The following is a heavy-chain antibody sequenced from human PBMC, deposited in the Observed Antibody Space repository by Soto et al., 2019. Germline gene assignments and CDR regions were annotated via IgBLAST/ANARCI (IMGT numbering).Heavy chain of an antibody. Sequence: QVQLEQSGAEVKKPGASVKVSCKTSGYTFTSYTLHWVRQAPGQGLEWMGWINAGNGREKYSQRFQDRVSLSTDKSAPPAYMELRSLRSKDTAVYYWARGGGWVGEASFDSWGQGTQVTVSS. V-gene: IGHV1-3*01. D-gene: IGHD3-10*01. J-gene: IGHJ4*02. CDR1: GYTFTSYT. CDR3: ARGGGWVGEASFDS. CDR2: INAGNGRE.